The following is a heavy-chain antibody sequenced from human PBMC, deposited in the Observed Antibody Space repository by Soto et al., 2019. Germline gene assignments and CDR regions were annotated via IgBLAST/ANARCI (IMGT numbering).Heavy chain of an antibody. J-gene: IGHJ6*02. CDR1: GVTVSSVA. Sequence: GRSRRLACAASGVTVSSVAMSWVRQSTGKGLEWVSAISGSDDSTYYADSVKGRFTISRDNSKNTLYLQMSSLRADDTAVYYCAPMGVWGQGTTVTVSS. CDR3: APMGV. V-gene: IGHV3-23*01. CDR2: ISGSDDST.